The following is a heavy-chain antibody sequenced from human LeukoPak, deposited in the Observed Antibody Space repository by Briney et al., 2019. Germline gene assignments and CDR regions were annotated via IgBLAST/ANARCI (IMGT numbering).Heavy chain of an antibody. D-gene: IGHD5-12*01. Sequence: GGSLRPSCAASGFTFNTYTMNWVRQAPGKGLEWVSYISGSSGIIDYADSVGGRFTISRDNSKNTLYLQMNSLRAEDTAVYYCARAGQWLRWVRFDYWGQGTLVTVSS. J-gene: IGHJ4*02. V-gene: IGHV3-48*01. CDR3: ARAGQWLRWVRFDY. CDR1: GFTFNTYT. CDR2: ISGSSGII.